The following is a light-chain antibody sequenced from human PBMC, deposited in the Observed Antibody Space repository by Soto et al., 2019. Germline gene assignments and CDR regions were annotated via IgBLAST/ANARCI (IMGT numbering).Light chain of an antibody. CDR2: NAS. V-gene: IGKV3-15*01. Sequence: EIVMTQSPATLSVSPGERATLSCRASQTVSNNLAWYQQKPGRAPRLLIYNASARATGIPARFIGSGSGTEFTLTISGLQSEDFAVYYWQQYNNWPPYTFGQGTKLKIK. CDR1: QTVSNN. J-gene: IGKJ2*01. CDR3: QQYNNWPPYT.